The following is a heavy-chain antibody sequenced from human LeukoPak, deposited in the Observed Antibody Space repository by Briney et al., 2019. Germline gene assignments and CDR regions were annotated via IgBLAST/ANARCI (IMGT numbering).Heavy chain of an antibody. Sequence: GGSLRLSCAASGFIFTSYSMNWVRQAPGQGLEWVSYMSGSSSTIYYADSVKGRFIISRDNAKNSLYLQMDSLTAEDTAGYYCARGRYGDYSFDYWGQGTLVTVSS. CDR1: GFIFTSYS. D-gene: IGHD4-17*01. CDR2: MSGSSSTI. J-gene: IGHJ4*02. V-gene: IGHV3-48*01. CDR3: ARGRYGDYSFDY.